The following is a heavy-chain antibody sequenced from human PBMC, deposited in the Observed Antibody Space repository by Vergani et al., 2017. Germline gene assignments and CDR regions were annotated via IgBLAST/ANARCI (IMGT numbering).Heavy chain of an antibody. D-gene: IGHD6-6*01. CDR1: GGTFSSYA. CDR3: AKGSSSSVFHYSSVFDY. J-gene: IGHJ4*02. V-gene: IGHV1-69*18. Sequence: QVQLVQSGAEVKKPGSSVKVSCKASGGTFSSYAISWVRQAPGQGLEWMGRIIPIFGTANYAQKFQGRVTITADESTSTAYMELSSLRAEDTAVYYCAKGSSSSVFHYSSVFDYWGQGTLVTVSS. CDR2: IIPIFGTA.